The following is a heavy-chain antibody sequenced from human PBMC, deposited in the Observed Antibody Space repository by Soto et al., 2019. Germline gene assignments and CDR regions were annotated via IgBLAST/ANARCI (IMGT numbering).Heavy chain of an antibody. V-gene: IGHV3-73*01. CDR3: TRHRIIWANHRTTVISNDGFDT. J-gene: IGHJ3*02. D-gene: IGHD4-17*01. CDR2: IKSKANNYAI. CDR1: GFTFSASA. Sequence: EVQLVESGGGLVQPGGSLKISCAASGFTFSASAMHWVRQASGKGLEWVGRIKSKANNYAIAYAESVKGRFAISRDDSKNTKYLQISSLRPEDTAVYYCTRHRIIWANHRTTVISNDGFDTLGQGTMVTVSS.